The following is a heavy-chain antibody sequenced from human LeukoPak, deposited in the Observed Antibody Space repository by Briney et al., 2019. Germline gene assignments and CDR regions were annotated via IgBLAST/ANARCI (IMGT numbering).Heavy chain of an antibody. J-gene: IGHJ3*02. Sequence: GGSLRLSCAASGFAFRSYAMSWVRQAPGKGLEWVSTISGSGGSTYYADSVKGRFTISRDNSKNTLYLQMNSLRAEDTAVYYCAKDVEDGSGTTYGNDAFDIWGQGTMVTVSP. CDR1: GFAFRSYA. D-gene: IGHD3-10*01. CDR3: AKDVEDGSGTTYGNDAFDI. V-gene: IGHV3-23*01. CDR2: ISGSGGST.